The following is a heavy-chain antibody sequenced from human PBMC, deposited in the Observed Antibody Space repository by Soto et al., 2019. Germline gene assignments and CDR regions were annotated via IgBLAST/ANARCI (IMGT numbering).Heavy chain of an antibody. CDR3: VRGDNWSDEASDY. CDR1: GGSIGGYY. Sequence: SETLSLTCTVSGGSIGGYYWSWIRQPPGKGLEWIGYIYYSGTTSYNPSLNSRFTVSRDTSNNTLYLQMNNLRAEDTAIYYCVRGDNWSDEASDYWGQGTLVTVSS. CDR2: IYYSGTT. D-gene: IGHD1-1*01. J-gene: IGHJ4*02. V-gene: IGHV4-59*12.